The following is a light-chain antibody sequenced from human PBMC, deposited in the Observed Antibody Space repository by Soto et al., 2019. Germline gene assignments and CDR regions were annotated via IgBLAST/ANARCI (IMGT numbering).Light chain of an antibody. CDR1: ASDIGTNT. Sequence: QSVLTQPPSASGTPGQRFSISCSGRASDIGTNTVNWYQQFPGTAPKLLLHSNDQRPSGVPDRFSGSKSGTSASLAISGLQSEDEADYYCVAWDGSLNGYVFGTGTKVTVL. V-gene: IGLV1-44*01. CDR2: SND. J-gene: IGLJ1*01. CDR3: VAWDGSLNGYV.